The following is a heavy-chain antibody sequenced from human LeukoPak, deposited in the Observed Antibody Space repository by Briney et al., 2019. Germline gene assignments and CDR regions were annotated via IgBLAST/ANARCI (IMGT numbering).Heavy chain of an antibody. CDR1: GFTFSSYS. D-gene: IGHD3-3*01. CDR2: ISSSSSYM. Sequence: PGGSLRLSCAASGFTFSSYSMNWVRQAPGKGLEWVSSISSSSSYMYYADSVKGRFTISRDNAKNSLYLQMNSLRAEDTAVYYCARVYSTIFGVVRNWFDPWGQGTLVTVSS. CDR3: ARVYSTIFGVVRNWFDP. V-gene: IGHV3-21*01. J-gene: IGHJ5*02.